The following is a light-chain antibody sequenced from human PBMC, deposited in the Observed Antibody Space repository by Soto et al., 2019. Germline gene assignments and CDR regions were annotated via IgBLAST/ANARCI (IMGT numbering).Light chain of an antibody. CDR3: QQYGSSPPT. CDR2: GAS. J-gene: IGKJ1*01. V-gene: IGKV3-20*01. Sequence: EIVLTQSPGTLSLSPGERATLSCRASQSVSSNYLAWYRRKPGQAPSLLIYGASTRATGIPGRFSGSGSGTDFTLTITRLEPEDFAVYYCQQYGSSPPTF. CDR1: QSVSSNY.